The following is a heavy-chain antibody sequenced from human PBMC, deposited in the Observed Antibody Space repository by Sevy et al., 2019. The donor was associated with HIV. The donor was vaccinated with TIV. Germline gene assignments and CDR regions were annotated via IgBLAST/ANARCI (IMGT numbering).Heavy chain of an antibody. CDR2: FDPEDGET. D-gene: IGHD3-22*01. Sequence: ASVKVSCKVSGYTPTQLSMNWVRQAPGKGLEWMGTFDPEDGETFYAQNFQGRVTMTGDTSTDTAYMELSNLRSGDTAVYYCATTKDYYDSSGYPFDDWGQGTLVTVSS. CDR3: ATTKDYYDSSGYPFDD. V-gene: IGHV1-24*01. J-gene: IGHJ4*02. CDR1: GYTPTQLS.